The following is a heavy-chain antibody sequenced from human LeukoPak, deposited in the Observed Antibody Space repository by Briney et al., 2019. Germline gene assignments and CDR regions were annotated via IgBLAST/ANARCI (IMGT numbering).Heavy chain of an antibody. CDR1: GFTFSSYW. V-gene: IGHV3-7*01. CDR2: IKQDGSEK. D-gene: IGHD2-2*01. J-gene: IGHJ5*02. Sequence: GGSLRLSCAASGFTFSSYWMSWVRQAPGKGLEWVANIKQDGSEKYYVDSVKGRFTISRDNAKNSLYLQMNSLRAEDTAVYYCASRGRVPAAPGNWFDPWGQEPWSPSPQ. CDR3: ASRGRVPAAPGNWFDP.